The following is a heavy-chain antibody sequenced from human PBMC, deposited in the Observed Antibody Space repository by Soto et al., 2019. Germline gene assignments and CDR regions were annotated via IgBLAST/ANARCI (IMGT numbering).Heavy chain of an antibody. D-gene: IGHD6-13*01. Sequence: GGSLRLSCAASGFTFSSYAMHWVRQAPGKGLEWVAVISYDGSNKYYADSVKGRFTISRDNSKNTLYLQMNSLRAEDTAVYYCAKPLASYSSTRGCYFDYWGQGTLVTVSS. CDR3: AKPLASYSSTRGCYFDY. J-gene: IGHJ4*02. CDR2: ISYDGSNK. V-gene: IGHV3-30-3*02. CDR1: GFTFSSYA.